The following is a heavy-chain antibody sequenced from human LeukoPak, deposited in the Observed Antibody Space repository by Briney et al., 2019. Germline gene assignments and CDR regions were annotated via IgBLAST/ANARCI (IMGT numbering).Heavy chain of an antibody. D-gene: IGHD2/OR15-2a*01. J-gene: IGHJ5*02. Sequence: WASVPVSCKPSGYTFTSHGISGVRQAPGQGLEWMGWISGYKGETNAQNFQGRVTMTTDTSTSTVYMELRSLRSDDTAVYYCARRLSFSYTWFDPWGQGTLVTVSS. CDR3: ARRLSFSYTWFDP. CDR2: ISGYKGET. V-gene: IGHV1-18*01. CDR1: GYTFTSHG.